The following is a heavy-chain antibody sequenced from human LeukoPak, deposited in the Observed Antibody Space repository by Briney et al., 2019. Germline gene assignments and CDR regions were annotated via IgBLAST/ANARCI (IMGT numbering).Heavy chain of an antibody. CDR3: GRDRRATYYYDSSGYYSDF. CDR2: ISYSGNT. Sequence: PSETLSLTCTVSGGSISSSSYYWGWIRQPPGKGPQWIGSISYSGNTYSNPSLASRVTMSVGTSKNQFSLKLSSVTAADTAVYYCGRDRRATYYYDSSGYYSDFWGQGTLVTVSS. J-gene: IGHJ4*02. CDR1: GGSISSSSYY. D-gene: IGHD3-22*01. V-gene: IGHV4-39*07.